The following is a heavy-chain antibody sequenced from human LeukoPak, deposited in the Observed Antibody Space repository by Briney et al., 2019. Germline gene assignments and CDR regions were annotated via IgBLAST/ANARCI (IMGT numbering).Heavy chain of an antibody. D-gene: IGHD3-3*01. CDR1: GGPISSYY. Sequence: PSETLSLTCTVSGGPISSYYWSWIRQPPGKGLEWIGYIYYSGSTNYNPSLKSRVTISVDTSKNQFSLKLSSVTAADTAVYYCASLTIFGPESSDYWGQGTLVTVSS. J-gene: IGHJ4*02. CDR3: ASLTIFGPESSDY. V-gene: IGHV4-59*01. CDR2: IYYSGST.